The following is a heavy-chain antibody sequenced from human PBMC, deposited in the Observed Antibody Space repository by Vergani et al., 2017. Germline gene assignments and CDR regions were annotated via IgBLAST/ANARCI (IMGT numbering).Heavy chain of an antibody. CDR1: GDSTSSGVCY. CDR3: ARMGGYDEGDAFRIGYFDS. Sequence: QVQLQESGPALVKPSQTLSLTCSVSGDSTSSGVCYWNWIRQHRGKGLEWIGYIYSTGSNHHNPSLRRRINMSVDTSKNQFSLILNSVTAADTAMYYCARMGGYDEGDAFRIGYFDSWGPGILVTVSS. D-gene: IGHD3-22*01. J-gene: IGHJ4*02. V-gene: IGHV4-31*03. CDR2: IYSTGSN.